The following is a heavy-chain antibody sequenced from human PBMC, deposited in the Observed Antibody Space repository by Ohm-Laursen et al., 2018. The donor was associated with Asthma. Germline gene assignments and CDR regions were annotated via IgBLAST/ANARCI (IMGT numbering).Heavy chain of an antibody. J-gene: IGHJ4*02. CDR3: AKEKGGSFDY. CDR2: ISYDGSNK. V-gene: IGHV3-30*18. CDR1: GFTFSSYG. Sequence: SLRLSCTASGFTFSSYGMHWVRQAPGKGLEWVAIISYDGSNKDYADSVKDRFTISRDNSKITVYVQMNSLRAEDTAVYYCAKEKGGSFDYWGQGTLVTVSS. D-gene: IGHD1-26*01.